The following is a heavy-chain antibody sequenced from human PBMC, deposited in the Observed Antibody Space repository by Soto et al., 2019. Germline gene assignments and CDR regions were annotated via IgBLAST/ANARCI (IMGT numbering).Heavy chain of an antibody. V-gene: IGHV4-39*01. Sequence: SETLSLTCTVSGGSISSSSYYWGWIRQPPGKGLEWIGSIYYSGSTYYNPSLKSRVTISVDTSKNQFSLKLSSVTAADTAVYYCARHTSILGYCSGGSCYSDYWGQGTLVTVSS. J-gene: IGHJ4*02. D-gene: IGHD2-15*01. CDR3: ARHTSILGYCSGGSCYSDY. CDR2: IYYSGST. CDR1: GGSISSSSYY.